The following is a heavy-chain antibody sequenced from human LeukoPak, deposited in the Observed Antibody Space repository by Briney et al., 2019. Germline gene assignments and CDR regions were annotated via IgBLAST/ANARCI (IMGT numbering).Heavy chain of an antibody. D-gene: IGHD3-16*01. V-gene: IGHV4-34*01. CDR1: GGSFSGYY. CDR2: INHSGST. CDR3: ASLGRSCRYYFDY. J-gene: IGHJ4*02. Sequence: SETLSLTCAVYGGSFSGYYWSWIRQPPGKGLEWIGEINHSGSTNYNPSLKSRVTISVDTSKNQFSLKLSSVTAADTAVYYCASLGRSCRYYFDYWGQGTLVTVSS.